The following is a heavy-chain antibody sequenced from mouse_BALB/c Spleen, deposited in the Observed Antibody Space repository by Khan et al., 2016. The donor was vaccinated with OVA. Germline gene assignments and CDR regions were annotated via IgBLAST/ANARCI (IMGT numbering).Heavy chain of an antibody. V-gene: IGHV5-6*01. Sequence: EVELVESGGDLVKPGGSLKLSCAASGFTFSTYVMSWVRQTPDRRLEWVATVSTGGSYTYYPDSVPGRFTISRDNAKNTLYLQMNSLKSDDTAIFYCTRLAYYYDSEGFAYWGQGTLVTVAA. D-gene: IGHD1-1*01. CDR1: GFTFSTYV. J-gene: IGHJ3*01. CDR3: TRLAYYYDSEGFAY. CDR2: VSTGGSYT.